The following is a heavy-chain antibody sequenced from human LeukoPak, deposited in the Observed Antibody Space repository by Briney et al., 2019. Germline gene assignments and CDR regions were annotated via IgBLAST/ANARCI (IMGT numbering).Heavy chain of an antibody. J-gene: IGHJ3*02. V-gene: IGHV4-4*07. CDR3: ARGYYDFWSGYYPYAFDI. Sequence: SETLSLTCTVSGGSISSYYWSWIRQPAGKGLEWIGRIYTSGSTNYNPSLKSRVTMSVDTSKNQFSLKLSSVTAADTAVYYCARGYYDFWSGYYPYAFDIWGQGTMVTVSS. CDR2: IYTSGST. CDR1: GGSISSYY. D-gene: IGHD3-3*01.